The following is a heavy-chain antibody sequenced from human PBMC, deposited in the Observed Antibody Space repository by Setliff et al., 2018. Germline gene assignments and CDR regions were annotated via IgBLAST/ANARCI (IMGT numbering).Heavy chain of an antibody. Sequence: GGSLRLSCAASGFSFSTYSMNWVRQAPGKGLEWVSSISSSSSYIYYADSMKGRFTISRDNAKNSLYLQMNSLRAEDTAVYYCARVNDYGDFCFDYWGQGTLVTVSS. D-gene: IGHD4-17*01. CDR3: ARVNDYGDFCFDY. CDR1: GFSFSTYS. CDR2: ISSSSSYI. J-gene: IGHJ4*02. V-gene: IGHV3-21*01.